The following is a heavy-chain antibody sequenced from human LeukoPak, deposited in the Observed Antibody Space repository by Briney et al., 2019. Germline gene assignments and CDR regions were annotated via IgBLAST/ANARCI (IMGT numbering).Heavy chain of an antibody. J-gene: IGHJ4*02. CDR3: ARSNYYGSGSYRYYFDY. CDR1: GYTFTGYY. D-gene: IGHD3-10*01. V-gene: IGHV1-2*02. Sequence: ASVKVSCKASGYTFTGYYMHWVRQAPGQGLEWMGWINPNSGGTNYAQKFQGRVTMTRDTSISTAYIELSRLRSDDTAVYYCARSNYYGSGSYRYYFDYWGQGTLVTVSS. CDR2: INPNSGGT.